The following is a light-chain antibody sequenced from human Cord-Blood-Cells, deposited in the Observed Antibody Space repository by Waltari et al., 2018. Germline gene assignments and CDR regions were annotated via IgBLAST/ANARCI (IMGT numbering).Light chain of an antibody. CDR1: QSVLYSSKNKND. V-gene: IGKV4-1*01. CDR3: QQYYSTPET. CDR2: WAS. J-gene: IGKJ1*01. Sequence: DIVMTQSPDSLAVSLGERATINCKSSQSVLYSSKNKNDLAWYQQKPGQPPKLLIYWASTRESGVPDRFSGRGSGTDFTLTISSLQAEDVAVYYCQQYYSTPETFGQGTKVEIK.